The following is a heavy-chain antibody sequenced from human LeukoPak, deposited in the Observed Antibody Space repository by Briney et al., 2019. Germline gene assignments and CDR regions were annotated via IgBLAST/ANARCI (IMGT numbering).Heavy chain of an antibody. CDR3: ARDSYGSGSYNY. V-gene: IGHV4-4*07. J-gene: IGHJ4*02. D-gene: IGHD3-10*01. Sequence: SETLSLTCTVSGGSISSYYWSWIRQPAGKGLEWIGRIYTSGSTNYNPSLKSRVTISLATSKNQFSLKLSSVTAADTAVYYCARDSYGSGSYNYWGQGTLVTVSS. CDR1: GGSISSYY. CDR2: IYTSGST.